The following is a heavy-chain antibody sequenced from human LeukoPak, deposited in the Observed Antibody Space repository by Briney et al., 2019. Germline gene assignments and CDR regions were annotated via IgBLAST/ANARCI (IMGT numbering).Heavy chain of an antibody. CDR2: INHNGEAI. D-gene: IGHD3-9*01. CDR1: GFTFSSYA. V-gene: IGHV3-48*02. Sequence: GGSLRLSCAASGFTFSSYAMSWVRQAPGKGLEWIAYINHNGEAIYYPDFVKGRFIISRDNAKKSLFLQMNDLRDEDTAVYYCARDYDWASDFWGQGTRVTVSS. J-gene: IGHJ4*02. CDR3: ARDYDWASDF.